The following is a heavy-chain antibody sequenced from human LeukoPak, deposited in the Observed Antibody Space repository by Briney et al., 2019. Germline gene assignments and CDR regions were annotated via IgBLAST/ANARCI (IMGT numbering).Heavy chain of an antibody. CDR1: GFTFNTYN. D-gene: IGHD2-8*01. CDR3: ARDGSGYCTNGGCYSFDY. V-gene: IGHV3-21*04. Sequence: PGGSLRLSCAASGFTFNTYNMNWVRQAPGQGLEWVSSITSSSSYIYYADSVKGRFTISRDNAKNSLYLQMNSLRAEDTAVYYCARDGSGYCTNGGCYSFDYWGQGTLVTVSS. CDR2: ITSSSSYI. J-gene: IGHJ4*02.